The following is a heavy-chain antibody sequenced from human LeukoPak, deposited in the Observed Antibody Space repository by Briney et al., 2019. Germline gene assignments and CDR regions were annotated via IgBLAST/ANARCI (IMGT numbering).Heavy chain of an antibody. Sequence: ASVKVSCKASGGTFSINAITWVRQAPGQGLEWMGGIIPMSESPKYTQKFQGRVTIATDESTNTAYMELSSLRSEDTAVYYCARDKNSGECVSNSCYGVWPLDIWGQGTMVTVSS. CDR2: IIPMSESP. CDR3: ARDKNSGECVSNSCYGVWPLDI. D-gene: IGHD2-2*01. J-gene: IGHJ3*02. CDR1: GGTFSINA. V-gene: IGHV1-69*05.